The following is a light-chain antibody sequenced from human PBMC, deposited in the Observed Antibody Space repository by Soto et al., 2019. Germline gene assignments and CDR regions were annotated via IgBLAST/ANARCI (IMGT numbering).Light chain of an antibody. CDR3: QQRSNWPPGYT. Sequence: EIVLTQSPATLSLSPGERATLSCRASQSVSRYLAWYQQKPGQAPRLLIYDASSRAIGIPARFSGSGSGTDFTLTISSLEPEDFAVYYCQQRSNWPPGYTFGQGTKVDSK. CDR1: QSVSRY. J-gene: IGKJ2*01. V-gene: IGKV3-11*01. CDR2: DAS.